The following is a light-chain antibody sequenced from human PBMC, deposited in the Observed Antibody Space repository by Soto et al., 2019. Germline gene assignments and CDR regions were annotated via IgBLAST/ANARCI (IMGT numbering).Light chain of an antibody. CDR1: SSNSGAGYD. CDR3: QSYDSSLSGPFWV. Sequence: QSVLTQPPSVSGAPGQRVTISCTGSSSNSGAGYDVHWYQQLPGTAPKLLIYGNSNRPSGVPDRFSGSKSGTSASLAITGLQAEDEADYYCQSYDSSLSGPFWVFGGGTKLTVL. V-gene: IGLV1-40*01. J-gene: IGLJ3*02. CDR2: GNS.